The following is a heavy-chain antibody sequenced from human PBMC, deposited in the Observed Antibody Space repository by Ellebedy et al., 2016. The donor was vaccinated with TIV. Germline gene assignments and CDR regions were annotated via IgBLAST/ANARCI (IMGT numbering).Heavy chain of an antibody. CDR3: ASGDSYCSSTSCSHNWFDP. J-gene: IGHJ5*02. V-gene: IGHV4-39*01. Sequence: WVRQPPGKGLEWIGSIYYSGSTYYNPSLKSRVTISVDTSKNQFSLKLSSVTAADTAVYYCASGDSYCSSTSCSHNWFDPWGQGTLVTVSS. CDR2: IYYSGST. D-gene: IGHD2-2*01.